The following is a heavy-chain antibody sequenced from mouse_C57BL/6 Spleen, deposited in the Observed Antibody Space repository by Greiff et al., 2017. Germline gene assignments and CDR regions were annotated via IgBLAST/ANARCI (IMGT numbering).Heavy chain of an antibody. CDR3: ARGLYYYGSSYWYFEV. CDR1: GYSITSGYY. Sequence: VQLKESGPGLVKPSQSLSLTCSVTGYSITSGYYWNWIRQFPGNKLEWMGYISYDGSNNYNPSLKNRISITRDTSKNQFFLKLNSVTTEDTATYYCARGLYYYGSSYWYFEVWGTGTTVTVSS. V-gene: IGHV3-6*01. D-gene: IGHD1-1*01. J-gene: IGHJ1*03. CDR2: ISYDGSN.